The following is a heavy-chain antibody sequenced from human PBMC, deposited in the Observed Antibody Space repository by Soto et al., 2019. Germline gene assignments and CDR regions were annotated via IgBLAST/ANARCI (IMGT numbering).Heavy chain of an antibody. CDR2: IYYSGST. CDR1: GGSISSYY. J-gene: IGHJ4*02. Sequence: SETLSLTCTVSGGSISSYYWSWIRQPPGKGLEWIGYIYYSGSTNYNPSLKSRVTISVDTSKNQFSLKLSSVTAADTAVYYCARSELGDFDYWGQGTLVTVSS. V-gene: IGHV4-59*01. CDR3: ARSELGDFDY. D-gene: IGHD1-26*01.